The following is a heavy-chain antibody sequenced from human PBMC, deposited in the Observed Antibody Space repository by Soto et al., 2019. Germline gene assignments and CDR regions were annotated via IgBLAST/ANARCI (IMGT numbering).Heavy chain of an antibody. CDR1: GGIFSTYA. CDR3: ARDRDDYGSGNYYNRIDF. CDR2: IIPIFGTP. Sequence: QVQLVQSGAEVKKPGSSVKVSCKASGGIFSTYAISWLRQAPGQGLEWMGGIIPIFGTPNYAQKFQGRVTITADESTITAYMELSRLRSEDTVVYYCARDRDDYGSGNYYNRIDFWGQGTLVTVSS. D-gene: IGHD3-10*01. J-gene: IGHJ4*02. V-gene: IGHV1-69*01.